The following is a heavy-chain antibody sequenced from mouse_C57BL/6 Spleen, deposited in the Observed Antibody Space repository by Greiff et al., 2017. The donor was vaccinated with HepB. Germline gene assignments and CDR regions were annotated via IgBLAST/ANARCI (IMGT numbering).Heavy chain of an antibody. Sequence: EVHLVESGGGLVKPGGSLKLSCAASGFTFSSYAMSWVRQTPEKRLEWVATISDGGSYTYYPDNVKGRFTISRDNAKNNLYLQMSHLKSEDTAMYYCARDRSTTAYFDVWGTGTTVTVSS. CDR3: ARDRSTTAYFDV. D-gene: IGHD1-2*01. CDR1: GFTFSSYA. V-gene: IGHV5-4*01. J-gene: IGHJ1*03. CDR2: ISDGGSYT.